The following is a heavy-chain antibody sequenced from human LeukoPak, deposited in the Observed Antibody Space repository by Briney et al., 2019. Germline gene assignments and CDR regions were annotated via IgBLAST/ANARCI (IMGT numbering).Heavy chain of an antibody. CDR1: GYTFTGYY. CDR2: INPNSGGT. D-gene: IGHD5-24*01. V-gene: IGHV1-2*06. J-gene: IGHJ4*02. Sequence: VASVKVSCKASGYTFTGYYMHWVRQAPGQGLEWMGRINPNSGGTNYAQKFQGRVTMTRDTSISTAYMEPSRLRSDDTAVYYCARVAGDGYKPDFDYWGQGTLVTVSS. CDR3: ARVAGDGYKPDFDY.